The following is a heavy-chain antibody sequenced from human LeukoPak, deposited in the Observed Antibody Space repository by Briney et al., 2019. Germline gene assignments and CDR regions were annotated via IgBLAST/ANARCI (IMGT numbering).Heavy chain of an antibody. CDR1: GNSKNNTYY. Sequence: SETLSLTCGVSGNSKNNTYYWGWIRQPPGKELEWIGSIYNSGSTLYNPSLKSRVTISVDTSKNQFSLKLSSVTAADTAVYYCARNSSGNYFDYWGQGTLVTVSS. J-gene: IGHJ4*02. D-gene: IGHD1-26*01. CDR2: IYNSGST. CDR3: ARNSSGNYFDY. V-gene: IGHV4-38-2*01.